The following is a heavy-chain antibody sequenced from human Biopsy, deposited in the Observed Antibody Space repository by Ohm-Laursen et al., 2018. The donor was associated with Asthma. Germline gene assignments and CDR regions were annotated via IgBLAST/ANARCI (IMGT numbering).Heavy chain of an antibody. V-gene: IGHV3-53*01. D-gene: IGHD6-19*01. J-gene: IGHJ4*02. CDR2: IYSGGTS. CDR3: ARGDSSGWSHYYFDY. CDR1: GFAVSRDH. Sequence: SLRLSCAASGFAVSRDHMFWVRQAPGKGLEWVSVIYSGGTSHTADSVRGRFTISRDFSKNTLHLQMHSLIVEDTAVYYCARGDSSGWSHYYFDYWGQGTLVTVSA.